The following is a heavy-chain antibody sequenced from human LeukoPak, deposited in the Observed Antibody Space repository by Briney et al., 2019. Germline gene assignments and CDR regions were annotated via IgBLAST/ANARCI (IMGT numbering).Heavy chain of an antibody. CDR2: IYPDDSNT. CDR3: ARLSSSWYFANYYYYMDG. CDR1: GYKFTNYW. Sequence: GESLKISCKGSGYKFTNYWIGWVRPMPGKGLEWMGIIYPDDSNTRYSPSFQGQVTISADKSISTAYLQWSSLKASDTAMYYCARLSSSWYFANYYYYMDGWGKGTTVTISS. D-gene: IGHD6-13*01. V-gene: IGHV5-51*01. J-gene: IGHJ6*03.